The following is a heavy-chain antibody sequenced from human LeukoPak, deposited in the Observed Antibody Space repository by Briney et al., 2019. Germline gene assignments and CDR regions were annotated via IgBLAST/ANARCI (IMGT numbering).Heavy chain of an antibody. D-gene: IGHD3-10*01. CDR3: ARYVVYGSGKYYFDY. Sequence: SETLSLTCTVSGGSISPYYWSWIRQPPGKGLEWIGYIFYSGSTNYNPSLKSRVTISVDTSKNQFSLKLSSVTAADTAVYYCARYVVYGSGKYYFDYWGQGTLVTVSS. CDR1: GGSISPYY. V-gene: IGHV4-59*08. CDR2: IFYSGST. J-gene: IGHJ4*02.